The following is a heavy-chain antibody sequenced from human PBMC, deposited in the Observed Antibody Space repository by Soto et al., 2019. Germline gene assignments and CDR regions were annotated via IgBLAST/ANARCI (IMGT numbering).Heavy chain of an antibody. D-gene: IGHD4-17*01. Sequence: QVQLVQSGAEVKKPGSSVKVSCKASGGTFSRYTISWVRQAPGQGLEWMGRIIPILGIANYAQKFQGRVTITADKSTSTAYLELSSLRSEDTAVYYCARDWGYGDYVGLNAFDIWGQGTMVTVSS. V-gene: IGHV1-69*08. J-gene: IGHJ3*02. CDR1: GGTFSRYT. CDR3: ARDWGYGDYVGLNAFDI. CDR2: IIPILGIA.